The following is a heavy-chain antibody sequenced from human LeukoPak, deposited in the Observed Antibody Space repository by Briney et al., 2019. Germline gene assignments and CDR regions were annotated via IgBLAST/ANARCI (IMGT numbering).Heavy chain of an antibody. CDR3: ARYSGYDWGHYFDY. Sequence: SVKVSCKASGCTFSSYAISWVRQAPGQGLEWMGGIIPIFGTANYAQKFQGRVTITADESTSTAYLELSSLRSEDTAVYYCARYSGYDWGHYFDYWGQGTLVTVSS. D-gene: IGHD5-12*01. CDR2: IIPIFGTA. CDR1: GCTFSSYA. V-gene: IGHV1-69*13. J-gene: IGHJ4*02.